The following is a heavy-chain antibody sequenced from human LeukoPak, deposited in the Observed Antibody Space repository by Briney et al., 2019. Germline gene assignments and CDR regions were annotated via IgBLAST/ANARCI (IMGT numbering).Heavy chain of an antibody. Sequence: PSQTLSLTCTVSGGSISSGNYYWSWIRKPAGKRLELIGRIYTSGSTSYNPSLKSRVTISVDTSKNQFSLKLSSVTAADTAVYYCARTRYYYNSRSYGAPYYFDYWGQGTLVAVSS. D-gene: IGHD3-10*01. CDR2: IYTSGST. V-gene: IGHV4-61*02. CDR1: GGSISSGNYY. J-gene: IGHJ4*02. CDR3: ARTRYYYNSRSYGAPYYFDY.